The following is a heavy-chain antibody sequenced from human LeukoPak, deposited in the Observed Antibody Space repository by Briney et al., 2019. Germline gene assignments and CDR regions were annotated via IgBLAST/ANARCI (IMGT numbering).Heavy chain of an antibody. CDR2: MRPNGHTI. CDR3: ARSGYGDFDY. CDR1: GFTLSDYS. Sequence: GGSLRLSCAASGFTLSDYSMSWIRQAPGRGLEWISYMRPNGHTIYYADSLKGRFTVSWDDARNSLYLQLNSLRAGDTAIYYCARSGYGDFDYWGQGALATVSS. J-gene: IGHJ4*02. V-gene: IGHV3-11*01. D-gene: IGHD4/OR15-4a*01.